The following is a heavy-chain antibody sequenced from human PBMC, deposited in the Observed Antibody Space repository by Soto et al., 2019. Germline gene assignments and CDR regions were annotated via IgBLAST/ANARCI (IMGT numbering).Heavy chain of an antibody. V-gene: IGHV4-59*01. D-gene: IGHD3-10*01. J-gene: IGHJ6*03. Sequence: PSETLSLTCTVSGGSISSYYWSWIRQPPGKGLEWIGYIYYSGSTNYNPSLKSRVTISVDTSKNQFSLKLSSVTAADTAVYYCAREGREGDYYGSGSYSPPYYSYMDVWGKGPTVTVSS. CDR2: IYYSGST. CDR1: GGSISSYY. CDR3: AREGREGDYYGSGSYSPPYYSYMDV.